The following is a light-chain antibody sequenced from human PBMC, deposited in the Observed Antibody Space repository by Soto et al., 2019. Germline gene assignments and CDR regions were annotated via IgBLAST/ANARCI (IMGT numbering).Light chain of an antibody. CDR1: QTISSSF. CDR2: GSS. V-gene: IGKV3-20*01. J-gene: IGKJ2*01. CDR3: QQFGISPRT. Sequence: EIVLTQSPGTLSLFPGERATLSCRASQTISSSFVAWYQQKPGQAPRLLIYGSSTRATGIPDRFSGSGSGTDFTITITRLDPEDFAVYYCQQFGISPRTFGQGTKLE.